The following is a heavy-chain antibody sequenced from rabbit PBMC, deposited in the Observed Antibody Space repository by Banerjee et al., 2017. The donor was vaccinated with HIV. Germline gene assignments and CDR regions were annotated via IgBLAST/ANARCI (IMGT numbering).Heavy chain of an antibody. CDR3: ARDPAYSSGSGSAIPYL. V-gene: IGHV1S45*01. CDR2: INTVTGKA. D-gene: IGHD1-1*01. CDR1: GVSFSDKDV. Sequence: EQLEESGGGLVKPEGSLTLTCKASGVSFSDKDVMCWVRQAPGKGLEWIACINTVTGKAVYASWPKGRFIMSRTSSTTVTLQMTSLTVADTATYFCARDPAYSSGSGSAIPYLWGPGTLVTVS. J-gene: IGHJ4*01.